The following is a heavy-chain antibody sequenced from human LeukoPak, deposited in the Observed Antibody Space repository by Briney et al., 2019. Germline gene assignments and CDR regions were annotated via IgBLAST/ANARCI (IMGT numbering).Heavy chain of an antibody. V-gene: IGHV4-39*01. J-gene: IGHJ4*02. Sequence: PSETLSLTCAVYGGSFSGYYWGWIRQPPGKGLEWIGSIYYSGSTYYNPSLESRVTISVDTSKNQFSLKLSSVTAADTAVYYCARKGRGTTSSNLDSWGQGTLVTVSS. D-gene: IGHD1-14*01. CDR2: IYYSGST. CDR1: GGSFSGYY. CDR3: ARKGRGTTSSNLDS.